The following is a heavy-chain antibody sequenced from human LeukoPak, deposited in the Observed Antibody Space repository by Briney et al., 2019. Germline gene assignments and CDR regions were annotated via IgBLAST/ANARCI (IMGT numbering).Heavy chain of an antibody. J-gene: IGHJ4*02. V-gene: IGHV1-69*05. CDR2: IIPIFGTA. Sequence: SVKVSCKASGGTFSSYAISWVRQAPGQGLEWMGGIIPIFGTANYAQKFQERVTITRDMSTSTAYMELSSLRSEDTAVYYCAAAPMVTLTFDYWGQGTLVTVSS. D-gene: IGHD5-18*01. CDR1: GGTFSSYA. CDR3: AAAPMVTLTFDY.